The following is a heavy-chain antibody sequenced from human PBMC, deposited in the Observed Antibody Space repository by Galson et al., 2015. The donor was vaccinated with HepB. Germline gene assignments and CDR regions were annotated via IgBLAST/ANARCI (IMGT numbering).Heavy chain of an antibody. Sequence: SVKVSCRASGGTFSSYAISWVRQAPGQGLEWMGRIIPILGIANYAQKFQGRVTITADKSTSTAYMELSSLRSEDTAVYYCARDLSSSSLYYRGQGTLVTVSS. CDR1: GGTFSSYA. D-gene: IGHD6-13*01. CDR3: ARDLSSSSLYY. J-gene: IGHJ4*02. V-gene: IGHV1-69*04. CDR2: IIPILGIA.